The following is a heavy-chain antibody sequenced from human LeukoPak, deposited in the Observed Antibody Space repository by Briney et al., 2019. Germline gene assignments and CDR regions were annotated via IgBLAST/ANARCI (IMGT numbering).Heavy chain of an antibody. CDR3: ARARQWLGIFDY. D-gene: IGHD6-19*01. CDR2: INEDGSTT. Sequence: GGSLRLSCAASGFTFSSNWMHWVRQAPGKGLVWVSRINEDGSTTNYADSVKGRSTIFRDNAKNTLYLQMNSLRAEDTAVYYCARARQWLGIFDYWGQGTLVTVSS. J-gene: IGHJ4*02. CDR1: GFTFSSNW. V-gene: IGHV3-74*01.